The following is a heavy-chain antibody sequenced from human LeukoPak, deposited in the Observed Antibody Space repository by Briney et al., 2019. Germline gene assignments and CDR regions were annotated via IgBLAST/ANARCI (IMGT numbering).Heavy chain of an antibody. D-gene: IGHD1-1*01. CDR2: IHYSGST. Sequence: SETLSLTCTVSGGSISSYYWSWIRQPPGKGLVWIGYIHYSGSTNYSPSLKSRVTISVDTSKNQFSLNLTSVTAADSAVYYCARVSWFPGTSYYYMDVWGKGTTVTVSS. V-gene: IGHV4-59*01. CDR1: GGSISSYY. CDR3: ARVSWFPGTSYYYMDV. J-gene: IGHJ6*03.